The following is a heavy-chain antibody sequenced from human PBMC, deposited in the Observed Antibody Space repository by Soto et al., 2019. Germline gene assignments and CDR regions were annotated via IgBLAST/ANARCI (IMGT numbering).Heavy chain of an antibody. CDR1: GDSIRGSPDH. Sequence: TLSLTCPVSGDSIRGSPDHWGWIRQPPGKALEWLALIYWDDDKRYSPSLKSRLTITKDTSKNQVVLTMTNMDPVDTATYYCAHSEAYYYDSSGPDPYYFDYWGQGTLVTVS. D-gene: IGHD3-22*01. CDR3: AHSEAYYYDSSGPDPYYFDY. V-gene: IGHV2-5*02. J-gene: IGHJ4*02. CDR2: IYWDDDK.